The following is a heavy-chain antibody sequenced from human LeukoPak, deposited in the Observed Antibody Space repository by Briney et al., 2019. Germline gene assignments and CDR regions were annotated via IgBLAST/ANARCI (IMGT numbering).Heavy chain of an antibody. Sequence: SETLSLTCTVSGGSISSYYWSWIRQPPGKGLEWIGYIYYSGSTNYNPSLKSRVTISVDTSKNQFSLKLSSVTAADTAVYYCARASVIDQRERAFDIWGQGTMVTVSS. CDR1: GGSISSYY. CDR2: IYYSGST. CDR3: ARASVIDQRERAFDI. V-gene: IGHV4-59*01. J-gene: IGHJ3*02. D-gene: IGHD2/OR15-2a*01.